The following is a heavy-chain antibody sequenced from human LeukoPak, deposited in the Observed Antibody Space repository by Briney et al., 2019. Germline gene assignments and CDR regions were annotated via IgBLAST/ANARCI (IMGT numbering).Heavy chain of an antibody. D-gene: IGHD3-3*01. Sequence: SETLSLTCTVSGGSISSYYWSWIRQPAGKGLEWIGRIYTSGSTNYNPSLKSRVTMSVDTSKNQFSLKLSSVTAADTAVYYCARESVDYDFWSAPGGLDYWGQGTLVTVSS. CDR2: IYTSGST. V-gene: IGHV4-4*07. J-gene: IGHJ4*02. CDR1: GGSISSYY. CDR3: ARESVDYDFWSAPGGLDY.